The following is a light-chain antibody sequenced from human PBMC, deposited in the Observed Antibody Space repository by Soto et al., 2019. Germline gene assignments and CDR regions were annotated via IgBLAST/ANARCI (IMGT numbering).Light chain of an antibody. CDR1: QDISNY. CDR2: DAS. J-gene: IGKJ3*01. CDR3: QPYDNLPLT. Sequence: DIQMTQSPSSLSASVGDRVTITCQASQDISNYLKWYQQKPGKAPKLLIYDASNLETGVPSRLSGSGSGKDFTSTISSLHPEDIATYYCQPYDNLPLTFGPGTKVAIK. V-gene: IGKV1-33*01.